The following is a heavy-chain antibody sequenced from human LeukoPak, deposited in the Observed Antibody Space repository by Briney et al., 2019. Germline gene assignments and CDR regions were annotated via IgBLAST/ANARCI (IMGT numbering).Heavy chain of an antibody. CDR2: INPNSGGT. Sequence: ASVKVSCKASGYTFTGYYMRWVRQAPGQGLEWMGWINPNSGGTNYPLKFQGRVTMTRDTSISTAYMELSRLTSDDTAVYYCVPSNDYYYYFDYWGQGTLVTVSS. D-gene: IGHD3-22*01. J-gene: IGHJ4*02. CDR3: VPSNDYYYYFDY. V-gene: IGHV1-2*02. CDR1: GYTFTGYY.